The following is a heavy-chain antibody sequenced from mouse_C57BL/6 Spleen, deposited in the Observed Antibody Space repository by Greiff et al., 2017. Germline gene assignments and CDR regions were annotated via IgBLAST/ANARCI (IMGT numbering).Heavy chain of an antibody. J-gene: IGHJ2*01. CDR2: ISSGGSYT. V-gene: IGHV5-6*01. CDR3: ARGGTPFDY. CDR1: EFTLGSIG. Sequence: EVQGVGPGGDLLKLEGSLKPSCAPSEFTLGSIGMSWVRQTPDKRLEWVATISSGGSYTYYPDSVKGRFTISRDNAKNTLYLQMSSLKSEDTAMYYCARGGTPFDYWGQGTTLTVSS. D-gene: IGHD2-14*01.